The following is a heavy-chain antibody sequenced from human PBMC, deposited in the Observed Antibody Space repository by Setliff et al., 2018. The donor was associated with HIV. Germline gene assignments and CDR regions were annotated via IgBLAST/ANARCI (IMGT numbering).Heavy chain of an antibody. J-gene: IGHJ4*02. V-gene: IGHV3-15*01. D-gene: IGHD3-10*01. Sequence: LRLSCAASGFTFSDAWMSWVRQAPGKGLEWIGRNKTISDGATTDYTTPVKGRFTISRDDSNKTLYLQMSRLKINDTAMSYCVLEESYGWGTYLDFRGQGTLVTVSS. CDR1: GFTFSDAW. CDR2: NKTISDGATT. CDR3: VLEESYGWGTYLDF.